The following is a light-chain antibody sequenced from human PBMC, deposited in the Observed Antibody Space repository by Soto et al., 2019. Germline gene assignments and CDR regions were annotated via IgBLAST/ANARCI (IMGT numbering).Light chain of an antibody. CDR1: QSISNY. V-gene: IGKV1-39*01. CDR3: QQSYSTPLT. J-gene: IGKJ4*01. CDR2: AAS. Sequence: DIQMTQSPSSLSASVGDRVTITRRASQSISNYLNWYQQKPGKAPKLLIYAASSLQSGVPSRFSGSGSGTDFTLTISTLQPEDFATYSCQQSYSTPLTFGGGTKVEI.